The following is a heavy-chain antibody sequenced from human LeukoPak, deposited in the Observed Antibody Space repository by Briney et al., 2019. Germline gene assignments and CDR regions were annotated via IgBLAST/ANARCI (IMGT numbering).Heavy chain of an antibody. CDR1: GGSFSGYY. D-gene: IGHD3-10*01. V-gene: IGHV4-34*01. CDR2: ISYSGST. J-gene: IGHJ4*02. Sequence: SDTLSLTCAVYGGSFSGYYWSWVRQFPGKGLEWIGEISYSGSTNYNPSLKSRVTISIDTSKNQFSLKMRSVTDADTAVYYCAINDGSGSYYKSDYWGRGTLVTVSS. CDR3: AINDGSGSYYKSDY.